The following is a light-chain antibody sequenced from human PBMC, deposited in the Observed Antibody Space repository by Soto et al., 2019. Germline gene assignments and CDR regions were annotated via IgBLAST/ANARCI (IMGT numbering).Light chain of an antibody. V-gene: IGKV3-20*01. Sequence: EIVLTQSPGTLSLSPGERATLSCRASQSVSSNYLAWYQQKPGQAPRLLMYAASSRATGIPDRFSGSGSGTEFTLTISRLEPEDFAVYYCQQYGSSPYTFGQGTKVEIK. CDR3: QQYGSSPYT. CDR2: AAS. J-gene: IGKJ2*01. CDR1: QSVSSNY.